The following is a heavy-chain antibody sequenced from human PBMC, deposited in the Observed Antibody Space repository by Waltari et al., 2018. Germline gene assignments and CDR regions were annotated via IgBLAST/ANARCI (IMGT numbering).Heavy chain of an antibody. Sequence: EVRLVESGGVVVQPGGSLRLSCAASGFAFDDYAMHWVRQAPGKGLQWVSLISWNGGSNFYSDSVKGRCTISRDNNRNSLYLQMTSLRTEDTALYYCARDMAGGGGTSGWFDYWGRGTLVAVSS. CDR3: ARDMAGGGGTSGWFDY. D-gene: IGHD2-15*01. CDR2: ISWNGGSN. J-gene: IGHJ4*02. CDR1: GFAFDDYA. V-gene: IGHV3-43*01.